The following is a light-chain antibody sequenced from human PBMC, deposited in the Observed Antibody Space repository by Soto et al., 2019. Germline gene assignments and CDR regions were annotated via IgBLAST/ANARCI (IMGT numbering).Light chain of an antibody. V-gene: IGLV2-14*01. CDR1: SSDVGGYNY. CDR2: DVS. J-gene: IGLJ1*01. Sequence: QSALTQPASVSGSPGQSITISCTGTSSDVGGYNYVSWYQQHPGKAPKLIIYDVSNRPSGVSNRFSGSKSGNTASLTISGLQDEDESDYYCSAYTSSSTPPFGTGTKLTVL. CDR3: SAYTSSSTPP.